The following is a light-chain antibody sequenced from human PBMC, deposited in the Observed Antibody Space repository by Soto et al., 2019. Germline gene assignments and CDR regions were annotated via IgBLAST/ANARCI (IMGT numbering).Light chain of an antibody. J-gene: IGKJ1*01. Sequence: DIVMAQSPATLSVSPGERATLSCRASQSVRSNLAWYQQKPGQAPRLLIYAASTRATGIPARFSGSGSGTEFTLTISSLQSEDCAVYYCQQYNNWLWTFGQGTKVEV. V-gene: IGKV3-15*01. CDR3: QQYNNWLWT. CDR1: QSVRSN. CDR2: AAS.